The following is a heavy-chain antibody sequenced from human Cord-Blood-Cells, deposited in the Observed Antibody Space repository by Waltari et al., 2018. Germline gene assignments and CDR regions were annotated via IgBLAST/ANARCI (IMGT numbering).Heavy chain of an antibody. V-gene: IGHV4-38-2*01. J-gene: IGHJ2*01. CDR3: ARRVITMVQGIWYFDL. CDR1: GYSISSGYY. CDR2: IYHSGST. Sequence: QVQLQESGPGLVKPSETLSLTCAVSGYSISSGYYWGWTRQPPGKGLEWIGSIYHSGSTYYNPSLKSRVTISVDTSKNQFSLKLSSVTAADTAVYYCARRVITMVQGIWYFDLWGRGTLVTVSS. D-gene: IGHD3-10*01.